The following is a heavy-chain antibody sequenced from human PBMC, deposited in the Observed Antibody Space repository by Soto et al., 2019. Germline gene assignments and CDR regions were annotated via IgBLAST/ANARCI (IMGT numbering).Heavy chain of an antibody. J-gene: IGHJ6*02. CDR1: GFTFDTYG. D-gene: IGHD2-15*01. CDR2: IWYDGSNK. V-gene: IGHV3-33*01. Sequence: QVQLVESGGGVVQPGGSLRLSCTTFGFTFDTYGMHWVRQAPGKGLEWVAIIWYDGSNKYYADSVKGRFTISRDNSKNTLYLQMNSLRAEDTAVYYCARADCTGAYCYSWPFNYGVDVWGQGTTVTVSS. CDR3: ARADCTGAYCYSWPFNYGVDV.